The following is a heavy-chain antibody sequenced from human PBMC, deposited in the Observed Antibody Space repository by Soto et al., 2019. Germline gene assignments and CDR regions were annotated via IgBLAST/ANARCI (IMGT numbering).Heavy chain of an antibody. J-gene: IGHJ3*02. D-gene: IGHD3-22*01. Sequence: SETLSLTCTVSGGSISSGGYYWSWIRQHPGKGLEWIGYIYYSGSTYYNPSLKSRVTISVDTSKNQFSLKLSSVTAADTAVYYCARGKWAYDSSGYYTTDAFDIWGQGTMVTVSS. CDR2: IYYSGST. V-gene: IGHV4-31*03. CDR3: ARGKWAYDSSGYYTTDAFDI. CDR1: GGSISSGGYY.